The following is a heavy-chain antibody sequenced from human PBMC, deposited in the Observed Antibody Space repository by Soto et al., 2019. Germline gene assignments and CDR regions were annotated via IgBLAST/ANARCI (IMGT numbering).Heavy chain of an antibody. J-gene: IGHJ4*02. CDR3: AKNSAATIRVGFDY. Sequence: EVQLLESGGGLVQPGGSLRLSCAASGYTLATYTMSWVRQTPGKGLEWVSAITGSDGRTYYADSVKGRFTISRDNSKNMLYLQMNSLGAEDTAVYYCAKNSAATIRVGFDYWGQGTLVTVSS. V-gene: IGHV3-23*01. CDR1: GYTLATYT. D-gene: IGHD5-12*01. CDR2: ITGSDGRT.